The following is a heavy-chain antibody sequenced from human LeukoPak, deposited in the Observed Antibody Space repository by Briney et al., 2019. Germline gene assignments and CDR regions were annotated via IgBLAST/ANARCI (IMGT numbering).Heavy chain of an antibody. D-gene: IGHD5-12*01. J-gene: IGHJ4*02. CDR2: ISTSGST. CDR3: TRDSSWYDWFYDY. Sequence: SETLSLTCTVSGGSINSGSYYWSWIRQPAGKGLEGIGRISTSGSTNYNPSLKSRVTMSVDTSKNQFSLMLSSVTAADTAVYYCTRDSSWYDWFYDYWGQGTLVTVSS. V-gene: IGHV4-61*02. CDR1: GGSINSGSYY.